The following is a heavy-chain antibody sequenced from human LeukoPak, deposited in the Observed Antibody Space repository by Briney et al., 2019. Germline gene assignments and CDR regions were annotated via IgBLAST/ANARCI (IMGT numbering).Heavy chain of an antibody. V-gene: IGHV3-23*01. Sequence: GGSLRLSCAVSGFNFRSYAMSWARQAPGKGLEWVSVISDSGGNTYYADSVKGRFTISRDNSKNTLYLQMNSLRAEDTAVYYCAKDGSITFGGVTPFDYWGQGTLVTVSS. D-gene: IGHD3-16*01. J-gene: IGHJ4*02. CDR3: AKDGSITFGGVTPFDY. CDR2: ISDSGGNT. CDR1: GFNFRSYA.